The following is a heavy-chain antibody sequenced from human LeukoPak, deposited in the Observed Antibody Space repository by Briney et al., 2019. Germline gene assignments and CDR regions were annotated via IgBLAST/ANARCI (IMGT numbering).Heavy chain of an antibody. V-gene: IGHV4-59*01. J-gene: IGHJ5*02. Sequence: SETLSLTCTVSGGSISSYYWSWIRQPPGKGLEWIGYIYYSGSTNYNPSLESRVTISVDTSKNQFSLKLSSVTAADTAVYYCAREERWLQGGLWGDWFDPWGQGTLVTVSS. D-gene: IGHD5-12*01. CDR3: AREERWLQGGLWGDWFDP. CDR1: GGSISSYY. CDR2: IYYSGST.